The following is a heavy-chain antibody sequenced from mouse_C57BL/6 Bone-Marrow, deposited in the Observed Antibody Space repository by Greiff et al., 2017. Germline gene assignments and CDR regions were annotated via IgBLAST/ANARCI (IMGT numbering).Heavy chain of an antibody. CDR1: GYSFTDYN. CDR3: ARGYDYDSAMDY. Sequence: VQLKQSGPELVKPGASVKISCKASGYSFTDYNMNWVKQSNGKSLEWIGVINPNYGTTSYNQKFKGKAKLTVDQSSSTAYMQLTSLKSEDSAVYYCARGYDYDSAMDYWGQGTSVTVSS. J-gene: IGHJ4*01. V-gene: IGHV1-39*01. CDR2: INPNYGTT. D-gene: IGHD2-4*01.